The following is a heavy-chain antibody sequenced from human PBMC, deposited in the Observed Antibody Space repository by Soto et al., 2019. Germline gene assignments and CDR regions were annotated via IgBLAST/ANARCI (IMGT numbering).Heavy chain of an antibody. D-gene: IGHD3-9*01. CDR3: AACRPPSPYDWFYAMDV. Sequence: EVQLVESGGGLVNPGGSLRLSCTASGVSISTYSLQWVRQVTGKWLEWVSYISSGSTSIYYANSVKGRFTISRDNADNSLFLQMNSLRDEDTAVYYCAACRPPSPYDWFYAMDVWGQGTTVSVSS. V-gene: IGHV3-48*02. J-gene: IGHJ6*02. CDR2: ISSGSTSI. CDR1: GVSISTYS.